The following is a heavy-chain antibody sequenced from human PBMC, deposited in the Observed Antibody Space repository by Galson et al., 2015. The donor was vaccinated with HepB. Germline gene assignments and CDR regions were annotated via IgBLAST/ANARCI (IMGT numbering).Heavy chain of an antibody. D-gene: IGHD3-16*01. CDR2: VNHNGDT. Sequence: SETLSLTCAVYVGSFSDHFWSWIRQPPGKGLEWIGEVNHNGDTNYNPALKRRVTISADTSKNQFSLKLTSVTAADTAVYYCARGPVSVVYDYDWGSLRQPLYFLDLWGHGNLVTVSS. CDR3: ARGPVSVVYDYDWGSLRQPLYFLDL. V-gene: IGHV4-34*01. CDR1: VGSFSDHF. J-gene: IGHJ4*01.